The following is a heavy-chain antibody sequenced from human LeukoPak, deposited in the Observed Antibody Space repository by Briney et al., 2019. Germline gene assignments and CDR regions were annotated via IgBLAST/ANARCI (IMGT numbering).Heavy chain of an antibody. D-gene: IGHD3-10*01. CDR1: GDSVSSNSAA. CDR2: TYYRSKWYN. V-gene: IGHV6-1*01. J-gene: IGHJ5*02. CDR3: AKMGPVVLWFGESEDNWFDP. Sequence: SQTLSLTCAISGDSVSSNSAAWNWIRQSLSRGLEWLGRTYYRSKWYNDYAVSVKSRITINPDTSKNQFSLQLNSVTPEDTAVYYCAKMGPVVLWFGESEDNWFDPWGQGTLVTVSS.